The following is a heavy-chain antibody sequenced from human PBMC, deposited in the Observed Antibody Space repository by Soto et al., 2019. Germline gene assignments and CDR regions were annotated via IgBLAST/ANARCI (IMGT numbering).Heavy chain of an antibody. V-gene: IGHV1-3*01. D-gene: IGHD4-17*01. CDR1: GYTFSSYA. J-gene: IGHJ6*02. Sequence: ASVKVSCKASGYTFSSYAMHWVRQAPGQRLEWMGRINAVLGKGNYAQKFQGRVTITADKSASTAYMELSSLRSEDTAVYYCARERSSDYGDYGIGYGMDVWGQGTTVTVSS. CDR2: INAVLGKG. CDR3: ARERSSDYGDYGIGYGMDV.